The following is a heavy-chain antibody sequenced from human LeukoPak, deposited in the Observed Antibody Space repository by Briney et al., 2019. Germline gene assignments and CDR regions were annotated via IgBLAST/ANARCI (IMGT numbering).Heavy chain of an antibody. J-gene: IGHJ5*02. Sequence: KAGRSLRLSCAVSGLTFRTSAMHWVRQAPGKGLEWVAVVSFDGSNENYADSVRGRFIISRDNSKNTLYLQMSGLRREDTAMYYCARGVGYTLVSWGQGTLVTVSS. CDR2: VSFDGSNE. D-gene: IGHD5-24*01. CDR3: ARGVGYTLVS. CDR1: GLTFRTSA. V-gene: IGHV3-30-3*01.